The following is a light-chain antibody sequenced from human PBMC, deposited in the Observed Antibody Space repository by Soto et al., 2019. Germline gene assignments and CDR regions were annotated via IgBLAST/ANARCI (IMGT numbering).Light chain of an antibody. Sequence: QSALTQPASVSGSPGQSITISCTGTSSDVGSYNFVTWYQQDPGKAPKLLIYEATKRPSGVSNRFSGSESGNTASLTISGLQAEDEADYYCSSYAGGGTWVFGGGTKVTVL. J-gene: IGLJ3*02. CDR1: SSDVGSYNF. V-gene: IGLV2-23*01. CDR2: EAT. CDR3: SSYAGGGTWV.